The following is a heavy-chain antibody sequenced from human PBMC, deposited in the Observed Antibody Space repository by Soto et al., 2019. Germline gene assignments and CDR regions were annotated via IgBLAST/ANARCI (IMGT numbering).Heavy chain of an antibody. J-gene: IGHJ3*02. CDR2: IGYSGGDP. CDR3: ARASNHVDWFPESFDI. D-gene: IGHD3-9*01. V-gene: IGHV3-23*01. CDR1: GFTFSNYA. Sequence: GGSLRLSCTASGFTFSNYAMTWVRQAPGKGLDWVSVIGYSGGDPRYAESVKGRFTISRDNSKNTLFLQMDSLRAEDTDLYYCARASNHVDWFPESFDIWGQGTMVTV.